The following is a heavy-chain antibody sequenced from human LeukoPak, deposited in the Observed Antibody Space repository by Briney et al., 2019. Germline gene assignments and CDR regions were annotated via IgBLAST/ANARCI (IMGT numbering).Heavy chain of an antibody. V-gene: IGHV3-48*02. CDR2: ISASSGAM. Sequence: PGGSLRLSCAASGFTLSSYSMNWVRQAPGKGLEWVAYISASSGAMYYADSVKGRFTITRDDARNSLYLLMNSLRDEDSAVYYCARDAGSYTMGNWFDPWGQGTLVTVSS. CDR1: GFTLSSYS. CDR3: ARDAGSYTMGNWFDP. D-gene: IGHD1-26*01. J-gene: IGHJ5*02.